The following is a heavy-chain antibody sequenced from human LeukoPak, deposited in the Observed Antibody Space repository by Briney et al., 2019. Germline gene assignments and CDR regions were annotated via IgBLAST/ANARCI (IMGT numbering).Heavy chain of an antibody. V-gene: IGHV3-23*01. CDR2: ISGSGGST. CDR3: AKVRYDFWSGYYPFDY. CDR1: GFTFSSYA. J-gene: IGHJ4*02. Sequence: GGSLRLSCAASGFTFSSYAMSWVRQAPGKGLEWVSAISGSGGSTYYADSVKGRFTISRDNSKNTLYLQMNSLRAEDTAVYYCAKVRYDFWSGYYPFDYWGQGTLVTVPS. D-gene: IGHD3-3*01.